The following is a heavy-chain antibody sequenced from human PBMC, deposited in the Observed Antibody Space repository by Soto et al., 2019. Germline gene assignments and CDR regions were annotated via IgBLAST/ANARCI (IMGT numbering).Heavy chain of an antibody. CDR3: ASSVLVTSTMNYFDL. D-gene: IGHD2-2*01. J-gene: IGHJ4*02. CDR2: IYPDDSET. CDR1: GYRFSNYW. Sequence: GESLKISCQGSGYRFSNYWIAWVRQMPGEGLEWLGIIYPDDSETRYSPSFQGQVTISADKSIKTTYPQWSSLRASDTAMYFCASSVLVTSTMNYFDLWGQGTLVTVSS. V-gene: IGHV5-51*01.